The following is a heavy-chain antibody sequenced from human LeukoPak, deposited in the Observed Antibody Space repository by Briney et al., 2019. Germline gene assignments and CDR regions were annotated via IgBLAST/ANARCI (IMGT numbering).Heavy chain of an antibody. Sequence: SVKVSCKASGGTFSSYAISWVRQAPGQGLEWMGGIIPIFGTANYAQKFQGRVTITADESTSTAYMELSSLRSEDTAVYYCARTVRYFDWLFNDYWGQGTLVTVSS. CDR1: GGTFSSYA. J-gene: IGHJ4*02. D-gene: IGHD3-9*01. CDR3: ARTVRYFDWLFNDY. CDR2: IIPIFGTA. V-gene: IGHV1-69*13.